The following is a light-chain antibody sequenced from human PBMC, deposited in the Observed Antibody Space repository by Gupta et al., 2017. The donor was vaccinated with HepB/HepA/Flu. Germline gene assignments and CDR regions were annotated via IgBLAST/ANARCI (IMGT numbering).Light chain of an antibody. CDR3: MQGTFWRT. CDR2: KVS. Sequence: EVVMTQSPLFLPVTLGQSASISCKSSQSLVHTDGYIYLNWFHQRPGQSPRRIIYKVSNRDSGVPDRFSGSGSGTDFTLKISRVEAEDVGVYYCMQGTFWRTFGQGTKVEI. CDR1: QSLVHTDGYIY. V-gene: IGKV2-30*02. J-gene: IGKJ1*01.